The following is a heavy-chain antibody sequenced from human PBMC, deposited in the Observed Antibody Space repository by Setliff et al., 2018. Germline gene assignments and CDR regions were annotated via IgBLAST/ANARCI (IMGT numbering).Heavy chain of an antibody. D-gene: IGHD3-10*01. CDR1: DGSISNAY. CDR2: IYDTGST. V-gene: IGHV4-59*08. Sequence: SETLSLTCTVSDGSISNAYWSWLRQSPGKGLEWIGYIYDTGSTNSDPSLKSRVTMSVDTSKNQVSLKMTSVTAADTAVYYCARHGPTRTDSWFDSFDVWGQGTKVTVSS. J-gene: IGHJ3*01. CDR3: ARHGPTRTDSWFDSFDV.